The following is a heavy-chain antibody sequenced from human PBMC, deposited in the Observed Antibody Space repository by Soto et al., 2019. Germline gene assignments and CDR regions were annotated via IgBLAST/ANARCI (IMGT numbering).Heavy chain of an antibody. CDR2: ISAYNGNT. CDR1: GYTFTSYG. Sequence: ASVKVSCKASGYTFTSYGISWVRQAPGQGLEWMGWISAYNGNTNYAQKLQGRVTMTTDTSTSTAYMELRSLRSDDTAVYYCARDTFSVIWNYGGYYYYGMDVWGQGTKVTVAS. D-gene: IGHD1-7*01. V-gene: IGHV1-18*01. J-gene: IGHJ6*02. CDR3: ARDTFSVIWNYGGYYYYGMDV.